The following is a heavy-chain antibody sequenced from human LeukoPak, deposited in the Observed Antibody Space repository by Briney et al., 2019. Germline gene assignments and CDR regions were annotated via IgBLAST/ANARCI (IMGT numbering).Heavy chain of an antibody. Sequence: GGSPRLSCAASGFTFSSYAMHWVRQAPGKGLEWVSSITSTGRYIFYADSLKGRFTISRDNAKKSLYLQMNSLRAEDTAVYYCARLRNVGGNPHPFNVWGQGTTVTVSS. J-gene: IGHJ3*01. D-gene: IGHD4-23*01. CDR2: ITSTGRYI. CDR3: ARLRNVGGNPHPFNV. V-gene: IGHV3-21*01. CDR1: GFTFSSYA.